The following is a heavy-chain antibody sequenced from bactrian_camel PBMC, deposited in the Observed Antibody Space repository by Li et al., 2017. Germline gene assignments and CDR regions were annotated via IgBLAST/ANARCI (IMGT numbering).Heavy chain of an antibody. V-gene: IGHV3S53*01. CDR2: IDLDSYT. J-gene: IGHJ4*01. Sequence: HVQLVESGGGSAETGGSLRVSCRASGFRFTDYALGWYRQAPGNECELLSTIDLDSYTYVADSVKGRFTASRDNAKNTVYLQMDSLDTRDTAIYYCAARAGICIRDDHWSRMKYKGQGTQVTVS. D-gene: IGHD7*01. CDR1: GFRFTDYA.